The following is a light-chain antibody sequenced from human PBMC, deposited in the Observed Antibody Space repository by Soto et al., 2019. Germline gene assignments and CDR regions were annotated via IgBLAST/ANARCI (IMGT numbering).Light chain of an antibody. CDR1: SSDVGSYDY. CDR2: EVT. J-gene: IGLJ1*01. Sequence: QSVLIQPPSVSGSPGQSVTISCTGTSSDVGSYDYVSWYQQHPGKAPKLMIYEVTKRPLGVPDRFSGSKSGNTASLTVSGLQAEDEADYYCSSYAGSNNPYVFGTGTKVTVL. CDR3: SSYAGSNNPYV. V-gene: IGLV2-8*01.